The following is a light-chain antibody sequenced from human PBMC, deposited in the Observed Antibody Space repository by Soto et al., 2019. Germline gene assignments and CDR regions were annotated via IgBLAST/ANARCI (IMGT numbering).Light chain of an antibody. J-gene: IGKJ4*01. CDR1: QAISSY. CDR2: GAS. V-gene: IGKV1-9*01. CDR3: QQFNDYPLT. Sequence: DIQLTQSPSFLSASVGDRVTITCRASQAISSYLAWYQQKPGKPPKLLIYGASTLQSDVPSRFSGSGSGTEFTLTVSNLQAEDFATYYCQQFNDYPLTFCGGTKVEIK.